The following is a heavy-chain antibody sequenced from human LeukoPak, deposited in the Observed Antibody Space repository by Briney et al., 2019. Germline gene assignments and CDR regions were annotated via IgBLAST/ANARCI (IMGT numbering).Heavy chain of an antibody. CDR1: AFTFSRYA. J-gene: IGHJ4*02. D-gene: IGHD1-1*01. Sequence: GGSLRLSCAASAFTFSRYAINWVRQAPGKGLEWVSGIRDSDANTYYADSVKGRFTFSRDNTRSTLFLQMNSLTVDDTAVYYCVKGRTGTTGIFEDWGQGTLVTVSS. CDR2: IRDSDANT. V-gene: IGHV3-23*01. CDR3: VKGRTGTTGIFED.